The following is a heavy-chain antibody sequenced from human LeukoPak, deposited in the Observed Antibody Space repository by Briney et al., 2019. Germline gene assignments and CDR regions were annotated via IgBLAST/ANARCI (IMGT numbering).Heavy chain of an antibody. CDR1: VYTFSGHY. CDR3: ASVNIEDFYFYFRDV. Sequence: ASVKVSCKAPVYTFSGHYAYWVRRAPGQGLEWMGWINPVSGDTSYPQKFQGRVTMTRDTSISAAYMELNSLTSDGKAVYYCASVNIEDFYFYFRDVWGIGTTVTVSS. CDR2: INPVSGDT. D-gene: IGHD2/OR15-2a*01. J-gene: IGHJ6*03. V-gene: IGHV1-2*02.